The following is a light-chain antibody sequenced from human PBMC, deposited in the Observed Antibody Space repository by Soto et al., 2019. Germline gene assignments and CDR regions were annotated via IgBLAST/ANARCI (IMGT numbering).Light chain of an antibody. J-gene: IGKJ1*01. CDR2: AAS. Sequence: EIQMAQSPFSLSASVGDVVTITCRASQSISSWLAWYQQKPGKAPKLLIFAASSLQSGVPSRFSGSRSGPDFTLTISSLQPEDFATYYCQKSYSSPPKFGQGTKVDIK. V-gene: IGKV1-39*01. CDR1: QSISSW. CDR3: QKSYSSPPK.